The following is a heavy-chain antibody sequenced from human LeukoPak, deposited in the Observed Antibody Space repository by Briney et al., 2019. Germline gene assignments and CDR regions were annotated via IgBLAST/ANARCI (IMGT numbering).Heavy chain of an antibody. D-gene: IGHD3-22*01. CDR3: AKGQYYYDSSGDDY. CDR1: GFTFSSYG. J-gene: IGHJ4*02. Sequence: PGGSLRLSCAASGFTFSSYGMHWVRQAPGKGLEWVAFIRYDGSNKYYADSVKGRFTISRDNSKNTLYLQMNSLRAEDTAVYYCAKGQYYYDSSGDDYWGQGTLVTVSS. V-gene: IGHV3-30*02. CDR2: IRYDGSNK.